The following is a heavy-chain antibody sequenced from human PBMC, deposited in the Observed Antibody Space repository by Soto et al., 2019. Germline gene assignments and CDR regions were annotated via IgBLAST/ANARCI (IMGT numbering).Heavy chain of an antibody. CDR2: TYYRSNWRH. J-gene: IGHJ5*02. CDR1: GDSVSSNTAA. D-gene: IGHD6-19*01. V-gene: IGHV6-1*01. Sequence: SQTLSLTCAISGDSVSSNTAAWNWIRSSPSRGLEWLGRTYYRSNWRHDYAVSVKSRITVNPDTSKNHFSLQLNSVTPDDTAVYYCARGVAGSGFGPWGQGNLATVSS. CDR3: ARGVAGSGFGP.